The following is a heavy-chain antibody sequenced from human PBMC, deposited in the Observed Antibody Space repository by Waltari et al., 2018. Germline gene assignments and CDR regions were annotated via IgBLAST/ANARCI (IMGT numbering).Heavy chain of an antibody. CDR1: GYTFTSYA. Sequence: QVQLVQSGAEVKKPGASVKVSCKASGYTFTSYAMHWVRQAPGQRLEWMGWINAGNGNTKYSQEFQGRVTITRDTSASTAYMELSSLRSEDMAVYYCARASYYYDSSGYLGGAFDIWGQGTMVTVSS. V-gene: IGHV1-3*03. J-gene: IGHJ3*02. D-gene: IGHD3-22*01. CDR2: INAGNGNT. CDR3: ARASYYYDSSGYLGGAFDI.